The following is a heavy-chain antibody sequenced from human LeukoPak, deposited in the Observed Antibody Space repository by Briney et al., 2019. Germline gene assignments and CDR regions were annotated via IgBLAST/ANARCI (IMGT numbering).Heavy chain of an antibody. Sequence: GGSLRLSCAASGFTFSSYAMSWVRQAPGKGLEWVSAISGSGGSTYYADSVKGRFTISRDSSKNTLYLQMSSLRSEDTAVYYCARDRGLLPPDWFDPWGQGTLVTVSS. J-gene: IGHJ5*02. CDR1: GFTFSSYA. V-gene: IGHV3-23*01. CDR3: ARDRGLLPPDWFDP. CDR2: ISGSGGST. D-gene: IGHD2-15*01.